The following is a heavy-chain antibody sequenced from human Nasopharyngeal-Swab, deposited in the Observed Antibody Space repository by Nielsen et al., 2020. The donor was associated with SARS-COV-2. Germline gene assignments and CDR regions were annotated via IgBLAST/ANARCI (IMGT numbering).Heavy chain of an antibody. D-gene: IGHD3-10*01. CDR2: IWYDGSNK. J-gene: IGHJ3*01. V-gene: IGHV3-33*01. CDR3: ARGSSVHAFDV. Sequence: LTCAASGFSFSTYGMHWVRQSPVKGLEWLPNIWYDGSNKYYADSVKGRFTVSRDNSKNTLFLEMDGLRAEDTAVYYCARGSSVHAFDVWGRGTEVTVSS. CDR1: GFSFSTYG.